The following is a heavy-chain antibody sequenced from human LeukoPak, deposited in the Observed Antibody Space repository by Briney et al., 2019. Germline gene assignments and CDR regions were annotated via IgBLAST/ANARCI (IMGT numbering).Heavy chain of an antibody. CDR2: IYNSGST. CDR1: GGSISSYY. CDR3: AKDGSGSYFNWFDP. V-gene: IGHV4-59*01. J-gene: IGHJ5*02. Sequence: SETLSLTCTVSGGSISSYYWSWIRQPPGKGLEWIGYIYNSGSTYYNPSLKSRVTISVDTSKNQFSLKLSSVTAADTAVYYCAKDGSGSYFNWFDPWGQGTLVTVSS. D-gene: IGHD1-26*01.